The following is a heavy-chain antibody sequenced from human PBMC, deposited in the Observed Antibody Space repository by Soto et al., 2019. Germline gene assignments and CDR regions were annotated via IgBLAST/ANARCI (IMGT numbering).Heavy chain of an antibody. CDR2: ISAYNGKT. D-gene: IGHD5-18*01. J-gene: IGHJ6*02. Sequence: ASVKVSCKASGYTFTSYGISWVRQAPGQGLEWMGWISAYNGKTNYAQKLQGRVTMTTDTSTSTAYMELRRLRSDDTDVYYCARSSYGYLDGGREGYGMDVWGQGTTVTVSS. CDR1: GYTFTSYG. CDR3: ARSSYGYLDGGREGYGMDV. V-gene: IGHV1-18*04.